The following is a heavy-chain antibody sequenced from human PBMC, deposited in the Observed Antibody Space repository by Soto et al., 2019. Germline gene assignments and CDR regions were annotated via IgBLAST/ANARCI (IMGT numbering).Heavy chain of an antibody. J-gene: IGHJ1*01. D-gene: IGHD6-13*01. CDR3: AKDLQQLDQLTAEYFQH. V-gene: IGHV3-23*01. CDR1: GFTFSSYA. Sequence: GGSLRLSCAASGFTFSSYAMSWVRQAPGKGLEWVSAISGSGGSTYYADPVKGRFTISRDNSKNTLYLQMNSLRAEDTAVYYCAKDLQQLDQLTAEYFQHWGQGTLVTVSS. CDR2: ISGSGGST.